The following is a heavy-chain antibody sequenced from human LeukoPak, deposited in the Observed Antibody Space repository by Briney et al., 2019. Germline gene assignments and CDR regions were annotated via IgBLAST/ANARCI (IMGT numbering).Heavy chain of an antibody. J-gene: IGHJ4*01. CDR3: KSGGAAPGSFDY. V-gene: IGHV3-7*01. CDR2: IKHDGSEQ. D-gene: IGHD1-26*01. CDR1: GFTFTTYW. Sequence: GGSLRLSCAASGFTFTTYWMSWMRQAPVKGLQWVANIKHDGSEQYYVDSVKGRFTISRDNAKNSLFLQMNSLGVEDTAVYYCKSGGAAPGSFDYWGHGALVTVSS.